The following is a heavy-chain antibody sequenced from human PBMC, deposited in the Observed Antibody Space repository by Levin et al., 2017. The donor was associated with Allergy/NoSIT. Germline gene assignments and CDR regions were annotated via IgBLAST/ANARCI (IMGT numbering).Heavy chain of an antibody. CDR1: GFTFSSSW. CDR2: IKEDGSKT. D-gene: IGHD6-19*01. Sequence: GGSLRLSCAASGFTFSSSWMNWVRQAPGKGLEWVGNIKEDGSKTYYVDSVKGPFTISRDNAKNSLYLQMNSLRAEDTAVYYCARDRGWLAHDYWGQGTLVTVSS. CDR3: ARDRGWLAHDY. V-gene: IGHV3-7*04. J-gene: IGHJ4*02.